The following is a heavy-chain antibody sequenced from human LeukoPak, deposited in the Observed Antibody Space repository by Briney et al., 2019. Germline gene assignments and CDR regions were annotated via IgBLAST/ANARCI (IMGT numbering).Heavy chain of an antibody. D-gene: IGHD3-22*01. CDR1: GGSISSGSYY. V-gene: IGHV4-61*02. Sequence: PSETLSLTCSVSGGSISSGSYYWSWSRQPAGEGLELIGRIYTSGSTNYNPSLKTRVTISVHTSKNQFSLKRSSMTAADTAVYYCARQGGYYDSSGYADYWGQGTLVTVSS. J-gene: IGHJ4*02. CDR2: IYTSGST. CDR3: ARQGGYYDSSGYADY.